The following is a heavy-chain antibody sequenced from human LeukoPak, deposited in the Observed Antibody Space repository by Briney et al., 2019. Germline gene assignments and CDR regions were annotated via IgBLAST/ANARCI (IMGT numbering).Heavy chain of an antibody. CDR1: GYSFTSYW. CDR3: ARGPGSGYYLSYFDY. CDR2: IYPGDSDT. V-gene: IGHV5-51*01. J-gene: IGHJ4*02. D-gene: IGHD3-3*01. Sequence: GESLKISCKGSGYSFTSYWIGWVRQMPGKGLEWMGIIYPGDSDTRYSPSFQGQVTISADKSISTAYLQWSSLRASDTAMYYCARGPGSGYYLSYFDYWGQGILVTVSS.